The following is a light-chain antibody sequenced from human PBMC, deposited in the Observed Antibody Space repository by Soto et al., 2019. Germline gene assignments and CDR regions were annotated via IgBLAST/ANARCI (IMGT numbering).Light chain of an antibody. CDR1: QNIGRD. CDR3: QKCKVAPFT. V-gene: IGKV3-15*01. J-gene: IGKJ4*01. CDR2: GAS. Sequence: EIVMTQSPATLSVSPGESVTLSCRASQNIGRDLAWYLQKPGQVPRLLIYGASTRATGIAARFIGSGSGTDFTLTISSLQPEDVATYYCQKCKVAPFTFGGGTKVDIK.